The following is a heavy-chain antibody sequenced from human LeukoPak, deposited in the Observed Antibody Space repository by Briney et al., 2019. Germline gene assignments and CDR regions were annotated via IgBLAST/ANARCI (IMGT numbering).Heavy chain of an antibody. CDR3: ASVRSFALDY. CDR1: AFTFSNCW. Sequence: PGGSLTLSCAGSAFTFSNCWMSWVRQAPGKGLEWVADISQDGSEKRYVDSVKGRFTISRDNAKNSLYLQVNRLRAEDTAVYYCASVRSFALDYWGQGTLVTVSS. CDR2: ISQDGSEK. J-gene: IGHJ4*02. D-gene: IGHD2-8*01. V-gene: IGHV3-7*05.